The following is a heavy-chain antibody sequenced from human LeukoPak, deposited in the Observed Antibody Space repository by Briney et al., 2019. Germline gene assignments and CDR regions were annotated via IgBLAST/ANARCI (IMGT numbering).Heavy chain of an antibody. Sequence: SETLSLTCIVSGGSISSHYWSWIRQPPGKGLEWIGYIYYSGNTNYNPSLKSRVTISVDTSKNQFSLKMSSVTAADTAVYYCARGYYDFWSGPPTYYYYYMDVWGKGTTDTVSS. CDR1: GGSISSHY. D-gene: IGHD3-3*01. CDR2: IYYSGNT. CDR3: ARGYYDFWSGPPTYYYYYMDV. J-gene: IGHJ6*03. V-gene: IGHV4-59*11.